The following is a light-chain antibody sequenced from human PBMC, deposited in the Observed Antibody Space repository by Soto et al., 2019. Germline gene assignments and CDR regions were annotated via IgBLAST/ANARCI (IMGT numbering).Light chain of an antibody. CDR3: QQYYNWPPIT. V-gene: IGKV3-15*01. CDR2: GAS. CDR1: RSVSSN. J-gene: IGKJ5*01. Sequence: EIVMTQSPATPSVSPGERATLSCRASRSVSSNLAWYQQKPGQAPRLLIYGASTRATGIPARFSGSGCGTEFFLTISSLQSEDFLVYYCQQYYNWPPITFGQGTRLEIK.